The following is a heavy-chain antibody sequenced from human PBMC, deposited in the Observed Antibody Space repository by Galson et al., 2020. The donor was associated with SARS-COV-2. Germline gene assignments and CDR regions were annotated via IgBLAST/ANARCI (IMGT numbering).Heavy chain of an antibody. V-gene: IGHV3-7*01. CDR1: GFTFRSFW. CDR2: LQADGSNK. Sequence: GGSLRLSCAASGFTFRSFWRSWVRRAPGKGLEWVANLQADGSNKYYVHSVKGRFIVSRENAEQSLYLQMNSLRVEDTAVYYCARRGEASPGISGWGYGMDVWGRGTTVTVSS. CDR3: ARRGEASPGISGWGYGMDV. D-gene: IGHD6-13*01. J-gene: IGHJ6*02.